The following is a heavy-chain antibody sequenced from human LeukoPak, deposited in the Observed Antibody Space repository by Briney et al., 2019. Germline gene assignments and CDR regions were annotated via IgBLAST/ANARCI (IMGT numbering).Heavy chain of an antibody. CDR1: GFTFDDYA. J-gene: IGHJ6*02. CDR3: AKGTATIEYGMDV. CDR2: ISWNSGSI. V-gene: IGHV3-9*01. Sequence: TGGSLRLSCAASGFTFDDYAMHWVRQAPGKGLEWVSGISWNSGSIGYADSVKGRFTISRDNAKNSLYLQMNSLRAEDTALYYCAKGTATIEYGMDVWGQGTTVTVSS. D-gene: IGHD1-14*01.